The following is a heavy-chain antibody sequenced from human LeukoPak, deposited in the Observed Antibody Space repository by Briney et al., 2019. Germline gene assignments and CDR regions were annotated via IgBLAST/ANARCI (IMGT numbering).Heavy chain of an antibody. Sequence: AGGSLRLSCAASGFTFDDYGLSWVRQAPGKGLEWVSGINWNGVSTAYADSVKGRFTISRDNAKNSLYLQMNSLRAEGTAFYYCARGGYSYGYDRGAFDYWGQGTLVTVSS. CDR1: GFTFDDYG. V-gene: IGHV3-20*04. CDR3: ARGGYSYGYDRGAFDY. CDR2: INWNGVST. J-gene: IGHJ4*02. D-gene: IGHD5-18*01.